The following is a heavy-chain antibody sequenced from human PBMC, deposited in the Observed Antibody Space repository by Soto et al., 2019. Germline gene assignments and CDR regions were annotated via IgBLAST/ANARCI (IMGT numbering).Heavy chain of an antibody. V-gene: IGHV1-69*13. Sequence: GASVKVSCKASGGTFSRYALSWVRQAPGQGPEWMGGIVPMFGTANYAQKFQGRVTITADESTSTAYMQLSSLRSEDTAVYYCARGVYYDSRGYYLFFWGQGTLVTVSS. J-gene: IGHJ4*02. CDR1: GGTFSRYA. CDR2: IVPMFGTA. D-gene: IGHD3-22*01. CDR3: ARGVYYDSRGYYLFF.